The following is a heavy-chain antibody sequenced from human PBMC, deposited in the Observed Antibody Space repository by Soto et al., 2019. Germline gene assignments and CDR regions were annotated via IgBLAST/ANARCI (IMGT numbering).Heavy chain of an antibody. CDR3: ARRLLGATVTYFDY. D-gene: IGHD1-26*01. Sequence: PGGSLRLSCAASGFTFSSYAMGWVRQAPGKGLEWVSSIDSSGGSIYYADTVKGRFTMSRDKSKNTLYLQMNSLRAEDTAVYYCARRLLGATVTYFDYWGQGTLVTVSS. CDR2: IDSSGGSI. CDR1: GFTFSSYA. J-gene: IGHJ4*01. V-gene: IGHV3-23*01.